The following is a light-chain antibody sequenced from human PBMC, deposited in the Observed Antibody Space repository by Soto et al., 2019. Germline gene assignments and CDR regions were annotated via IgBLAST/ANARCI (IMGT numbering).Light chain of an antibody. V-gene: IGKV3-20*01. CDR1: QSVSNNY. CDR2: GAS. J-gene: IGKJ5*01. Sequence: ESVWTMSPGTLSLSPGERATLSCRPSQSVSNNYLAWYQQKPGQAPRLRIYGASNRATGIPDRFSGSGSGTDFTLTISRLEPEDFAVYYCQQYVSAPIPFGQGTRLEIK. CDR3: QQYVSAPIP.